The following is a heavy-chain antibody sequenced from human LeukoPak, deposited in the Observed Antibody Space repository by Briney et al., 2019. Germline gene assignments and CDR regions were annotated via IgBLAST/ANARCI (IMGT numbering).Heavy chain of an antibody. CDR2: INPSGGST. D-gene: IGHD2-21*01. V-gene: IGHV1-46*01. J-gene: IGHJ4*02. Sequence: ASVKVSCKASGYTFTSYYMHWVRQAPGQGLEWMGLINPSGGSTSYAQKFQGRVTMTRDTSTSTAYMELNSLRSEDTAAHYCAKFAVIAIRDYFDYWGQGALVTVS. CDR3: AKFAVIAIRDYFDY. CDR1: GYTFTSYY.